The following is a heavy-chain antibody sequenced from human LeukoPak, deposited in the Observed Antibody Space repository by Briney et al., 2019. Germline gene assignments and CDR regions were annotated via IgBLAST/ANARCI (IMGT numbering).Heavy chain of an antibody. CDR1: GGSISSYY. Sequence: SETLSLTCTVSGGSISSYYWSWIRQPPGKGLEWIGYIYYSGSTTYNPSLKSRVTISVDTSKNQFSLKLSSVTAADTAVYYCAKVTPSFAHNWFDPWGQGTLVTVSS. J-gene: IGHJ5*02. CDR3: AKVTPSFAHNWFDP. D-gene: IGHD2-21*02. V-gene: IGHV4-59*08. CDR2: IYYSGST.